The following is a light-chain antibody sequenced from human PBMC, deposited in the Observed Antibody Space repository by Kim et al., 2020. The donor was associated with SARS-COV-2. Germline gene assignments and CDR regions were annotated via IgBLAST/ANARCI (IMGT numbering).Light chain of an antibody. CDR2: GAS. J-gene: IGKJ2*01. Sequence: VSSGERAHLSCRASQSVSSNLAWYQQKPGQAPRLLIYGASTRATGITARFSGSGSGTEFTLTISSLQSEDFAVYYCQQYNNWPYTFGQGTKLEI. V-gene: IGKV3-15*01. CDR1: QSVSSN. CDR3: QQYNNWPYT.